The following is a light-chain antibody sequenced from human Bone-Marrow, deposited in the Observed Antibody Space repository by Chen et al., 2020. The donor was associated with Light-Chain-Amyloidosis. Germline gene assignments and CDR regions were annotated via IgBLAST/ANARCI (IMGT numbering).Light chain of an antibody. CDR1: NIGSTS. V-gene: IGLV3-21*02. J-gene: IGLJ3*02. Sequence: SYVLTQPSSVSVAPGQTATIACGGNNIGSTSVHWYQQTTGQAPLLVVYDDSDRPSGIPERWSGSNSGNTATLTISRVEAGDEADYYCQVWERSSDRPVFGGGTKLTVL. CDR2: DDS. CDR3: QVWERSSDRPV.